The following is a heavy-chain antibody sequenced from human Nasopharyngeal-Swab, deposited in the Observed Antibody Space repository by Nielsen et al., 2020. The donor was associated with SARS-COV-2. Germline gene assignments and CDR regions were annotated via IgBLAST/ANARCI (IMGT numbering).Heavy chain of an antibody. Sequence: GGSLRLSCEASGFDFGSYTMNWVRQAPGKGLEWVSSISPTSDYIYYAESVKGRFTISRDNAKNSLFLQMNSLRAEETAIYYCVRGSYGHYDSWGQGALITVSS. V-gene: IGHV3-21*06. CDR3: VRGSYGHYDS. CDR1: GFDFGSYT. J-gene: IGHJ5*01. CDR2: ISPTSDYI. D-gene: IGHD4-17*01.